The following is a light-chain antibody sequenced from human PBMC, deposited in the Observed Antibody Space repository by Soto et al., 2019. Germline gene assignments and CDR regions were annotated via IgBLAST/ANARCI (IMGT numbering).Light chain of an antibody. Sequence: EIVLTQSPGTLSLSPGERATLSCRASQSVSSSYLAWYQQKPGQAPRLLIYGASSRATGIPDRFSGSGSGTAFTLTISRLEPEDFAVYYCQQYGSPPPSFTFGPGTKVDIK. J-gene: IGKJ3*01. CDR3: QQYGSPPPSFT. V-gene: IGKV3-20*01. CDR1: QSVSSSY. CDR2: GAS.